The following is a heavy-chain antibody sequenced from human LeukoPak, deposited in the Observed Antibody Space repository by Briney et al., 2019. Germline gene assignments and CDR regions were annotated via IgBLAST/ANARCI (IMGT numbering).Heavy chain of an antibody. CDR2: IYYSGST. J-gene: IGHJ4*02. CDR3: ARQVVAVAGTGYFDY. CDR1: GGSIRSSSYY. Sequence: SETLSLTCTVSGGSIRSSSYYWGWIRQPPGKGLQWIGSIYYSGSTYYNASLKSRGTISVDTSKNQFSLKLNSVTAADTAVYFCARQVVAVAGTGYFDYWGQGTLVTVSS. V-gene: IGHV4-39*01. D-gene: IGHD6-19*01.